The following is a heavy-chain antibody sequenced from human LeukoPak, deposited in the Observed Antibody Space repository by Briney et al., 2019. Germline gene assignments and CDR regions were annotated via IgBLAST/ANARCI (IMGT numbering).Heavy chain of an antibody. V-gene: IGHV4-4*07. CDR1: GGSISSYY. D-gene: IGHD6-13*01. J-gene: IGHJ1*01. CDR2: IYSSGST. CDR3: ARAFSSSWYENFQH. Sequence: KPSETLSLTCTVSGGSISSYYWSWIRQPAGKGLEWIGRIYSSGSTNYKSSLKSRVTMSIDTSKNQFSLKLTSVTAADTAVYYCARAFSSSWYENFQHWGQGTLVTVSS.